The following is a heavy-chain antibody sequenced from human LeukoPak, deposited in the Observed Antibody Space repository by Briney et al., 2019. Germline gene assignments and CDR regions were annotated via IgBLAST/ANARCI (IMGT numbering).Heavy chain of an antibody. CDR3: AREGLDL. V-gene: IGHV1-8*03. Sequence: ASVKVSCTASGYTFTSYHINWVRQATGQGLEWVGYMNPNSGNTGYAQKFQDRVTITTDTSISTAYMELTSLTSEDTAMYYCAREGLDLWGQGTLVTASS. J-gene: IGHJ5*02. CDR1: GYTFTSYH. CDR2: MNPNSGNT.